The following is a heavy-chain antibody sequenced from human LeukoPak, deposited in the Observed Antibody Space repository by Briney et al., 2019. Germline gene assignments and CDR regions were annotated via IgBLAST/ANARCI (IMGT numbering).Heavy chain of an antibody. CDR1: GFTFSSYE. CDR2: ISASGTTI. CDR3: ARDPTSYIYGFLDY. V-gene: IGHV3-48*03. D-gene: IGHD5-18*01. Sequence: GGSLRLSCAASGFTFSSYEMNWVRQAPGKGLEWVSYISASGTTIYYADSVKGRFTMSRGNAKNSLYLQMNSLRAEDTAVYYCARDPTSYIYGFLDYCGQRTLVTVSS. J-gene: IGHJ4*02.